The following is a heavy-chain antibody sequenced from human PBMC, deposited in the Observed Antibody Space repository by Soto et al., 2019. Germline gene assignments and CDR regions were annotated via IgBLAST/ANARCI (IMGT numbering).Heavy chain of an antibody. CDR3: ARETLSFGSALDV. J-gene: IGHJ6*02. V-gene: IGHV3-43*01. CDR2: ITWNGGNT. CDR1: GFRFDDYN. D-gene: IGHD3-3*01. Sequence: PGGSLRLSCAASGFRFDDYNIHWVRQAPGKGLEWVSLITWNGGNTYYADSVKGRFTISRDGTTKSVSLQMTSLKTEDTGLYYCARETLSFGSALDVWGQVTTVTVSS.